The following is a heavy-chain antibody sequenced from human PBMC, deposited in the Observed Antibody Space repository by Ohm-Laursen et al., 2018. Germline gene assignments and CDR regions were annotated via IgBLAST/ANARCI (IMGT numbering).Heavy chain of an antibody. CDR3: ARVAVNYDFWCDTKVGVAFDV. CDR1: GGSISSGDYY. J-gene: IGHJ3*01. CDR2: IHYSGST. Sequence: TLSLTCAVSGGSISSGDYYWSWIRQHPGKGLEWIGYIHYSGSTYSNPSLKSLVSISLDTSENQFSLKLNSVTAADSAVYYCARVAVNYDFWCDTKVGVAFDVWGQGTMVTVSS. D-gene: IGHD3-3*01. V-gene: IGHV4-31*01.